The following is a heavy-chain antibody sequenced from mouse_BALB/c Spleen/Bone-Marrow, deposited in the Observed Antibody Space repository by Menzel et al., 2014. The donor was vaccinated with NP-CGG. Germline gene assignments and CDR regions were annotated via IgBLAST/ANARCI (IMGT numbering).Heavy chain of an antibody. D-gene: IGHD2-5*01. CDR3: ARSDSNYYYAMDY. Sequence: EVKLMESGGGLVQPGGSRKLSCAASGFTFSSFGMHWVRQAPEKGLEWVAYISSGSSTIYYADTVKGRFTISRDNPKNNDCLQMTSVRSEDTAMYYCARSDSNYYYAMDYWGQGTSVTGSS. V-gene: IGHV5-17*02. CDR1: GFTFSSFG. CDR2: ISSGSSTI. J-gene: IGHJ4*01.